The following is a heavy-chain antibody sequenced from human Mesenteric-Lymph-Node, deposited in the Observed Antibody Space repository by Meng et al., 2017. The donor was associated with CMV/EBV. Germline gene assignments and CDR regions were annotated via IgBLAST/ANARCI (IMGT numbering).Heavy chain of an antibody. D-gene: IGHD3-10*01. CDR2: IYWDDDK. CDR3: SHRAGSVSYRQ. Sequence: QITVKEYSPRLVKPTHTITLTCPISGFSLTTYGVGIDSIRQPPVKAQEWLELIYWDDDKRYNPSLKSRLTITRDTAKNQVLRTMTIMDPVYTATNYISHRAGSVSYRQWGQVTLVTVSS. CDR1: GFSLTTYGVG. V-gene: IGHV2-5*02. J-gene: IGHJ1*01.